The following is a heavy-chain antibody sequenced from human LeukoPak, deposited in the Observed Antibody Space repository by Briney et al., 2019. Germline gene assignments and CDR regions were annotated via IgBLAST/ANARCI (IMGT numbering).Heavy chain of an antibody. J-gene: IGHJ4*02. V-gene: IGHV3-21*01. CDR1: GFTFSSYS. D-gene: IGHD1-26*01. Sequence: GGSLRLSCAASGFTFSSYSMNWVRQAPGKGLEWVSSISSSSSYIYYADSVKGRFTISRDNAKNSLYPQMNSLRAEDTAVYYCANVVVGATRGAGNYWGQGTLVTVSS. CDR3: ANVVVGATRGAGNY. CDR2: ISSSSSYI.